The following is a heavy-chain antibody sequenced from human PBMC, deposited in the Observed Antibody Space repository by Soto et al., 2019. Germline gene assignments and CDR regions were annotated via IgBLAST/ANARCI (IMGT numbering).Heavy chain of an antibody. J-gene: IGHJ4*02. CDR1: GFTFSSYA. CDR2: ISGSGGGT. V-gene: IGHV3-23*01. D-gene: IGHD6-13*01. Sequence: EVQLLESGGGLVQPGGSLRLSCAASGFTFSSYAMSWVRQAPGKGLEWVSAISGSGGGTYYADSVKGRFTMSRDNSKNTLYLQMNSLRAEDTAVYYCAKDQDGCSWPRGYFDSWGLGTLVTVSS. CDR3: AKDQDGCSWPRGYFDS.